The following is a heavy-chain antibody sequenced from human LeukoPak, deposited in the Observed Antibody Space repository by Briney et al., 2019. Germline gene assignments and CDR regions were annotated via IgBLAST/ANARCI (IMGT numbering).Heavy chain of an antibody. J-gene: IGHJ5*02. V-gene: IGHV3-48*01. CDR1: GFTFSSYS. Sequence: PRESLRLSCAAPGFTFSSYSMDSVPQAPGKGLGRVSYISSASNTISYAHSVKGRFTTSRDNAKNSLYLQMNSLRAEDTAMYYCARDGCFADYNWFDPWGQGTLVTVSS. CDR2: ISSASNTI. D-gene: IGHD3/OR15-3a*01. CDR3: ARDGCFADYNWFDP.